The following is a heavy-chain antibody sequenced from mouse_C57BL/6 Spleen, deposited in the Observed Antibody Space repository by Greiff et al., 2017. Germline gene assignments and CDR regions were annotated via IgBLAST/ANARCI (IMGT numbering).Heavy chain of an antibody. Sequence: QVQLQQPGAELVKPGASVKLSCTASGYTFTSYWITWVKQRPGQGLEWIGDIYPGSGSTNYNEKFKSKVTLTVDTASSPAYMQLSSLTSEDSAVYYCARSKDYYFDYWGQGTTLTVSS. J-gene: IGHJ2*01. CDR1: GYTFTSYW. CDR3: ARSKDYYFDY. V-gene: IGHV1-55*01. CDR2: IYPGSGST.